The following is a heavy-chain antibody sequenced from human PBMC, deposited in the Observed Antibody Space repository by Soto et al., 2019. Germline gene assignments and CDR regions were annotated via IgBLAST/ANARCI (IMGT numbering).Heavy chain of an antibody. V-gene: IGHV6-1*01. Sequence: SQTLPLTCAISGDSVSSNSAAWNWIRQSPSRGLEWLGRTYYRSKWYNDYAVSVKSRITINPDTSKNQFSLQLNSVTPEDTAVYYCARSPRVVVVAATLGFWFDPWGQGTLVTVSS. J-gene: IGHJ5*02. CDR1: GDSVSSNSAA. CDR3: ARSPRVVVVAATLGFWFDP. CDR2: TYYRSKWYN. D-gene: IGHD2-15*01.